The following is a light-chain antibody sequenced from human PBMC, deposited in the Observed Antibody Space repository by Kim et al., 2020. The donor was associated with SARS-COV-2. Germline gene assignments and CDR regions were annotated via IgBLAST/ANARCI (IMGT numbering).Light chain of an antibody. CDR3: CSRDSIDYHPL. Sequence: ALGQTVTITCQGDSLRNYYATWYQQKPGQAPIFVIYGKNYRPSGIPDRFSGSTSGNTASLTITGARAEDEADYYCCSRDSIDYHPLFGGGTQLTVL. J-gene: IGLJ2*01. CDR1: SLRNYY. V-gene: IGLV3-19*01. CDR2: GKN.